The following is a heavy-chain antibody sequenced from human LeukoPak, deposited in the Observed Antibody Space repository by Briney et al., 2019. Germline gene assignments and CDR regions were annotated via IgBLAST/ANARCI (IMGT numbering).Heavy chain of an antibody. J-gene: IGHJ6*03. Sequence: PGGSLRLSCAASGFTFSSYAMNWVRQAPGKGLEWVSGISGGGGTTDHTDSVKGRFTISRDNSKNTLDLHMKSLRAEDTAVYYCAKTSAYGDYNPYYYYYYMDVWGKGTTVTVSS. D-gene: IGHD4-17*01. CDR2: ISGGGGTT. CDR1: GFTFSSYA. CDR3: AKTSAYGDYNPYYYYYYMDV. V-gene: IGHV3-23*01.